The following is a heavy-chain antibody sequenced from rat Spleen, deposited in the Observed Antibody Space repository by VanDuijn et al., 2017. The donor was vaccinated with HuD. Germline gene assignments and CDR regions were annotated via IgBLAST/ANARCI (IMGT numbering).Heavy chain of an antibody. V-gene: IGHV3-3*01. Sequence: EVQLQESGPGLVKPSQSLSLTCSVTGYSIKSSYRWNWIRKFPGNKLEWMGYINSAGSTLYNPSLRGRISITRDTSKNQFFLQVNSVTTEDTATYYCAREAGIPFHYFDYWGQGVMVTVSS. D-gene: IGHD1-4*01. CDR3: AREAGIPFHYFDY. CDR2: INSAGST. J-gene: IGHJ2*01. CDR1: GYSIKSSYR.